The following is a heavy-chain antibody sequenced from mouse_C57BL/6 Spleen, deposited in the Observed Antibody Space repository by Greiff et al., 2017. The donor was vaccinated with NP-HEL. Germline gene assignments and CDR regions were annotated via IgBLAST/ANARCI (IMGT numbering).Heavy chain of an antibody. CDR3: ARGEGNYNWYFDV. Sequence: DVQLVESGGGLVKPGGSLKLSCAASGFTFSSYAMSWVRQTPEKRLEWVATISDGGSYTYYPDNVKGRFTISRDNAKNNLYLQMSHLKSEDTAMYYCARGEGNYNWYFDVWGTGTTVTVSS. V-gene: IGHV5-4*01. CDR2: ISDGGSYT. J-gene: IGHJ1*03. D-gene: IGHD2-1*01. CDR1: GFTFSSYA.